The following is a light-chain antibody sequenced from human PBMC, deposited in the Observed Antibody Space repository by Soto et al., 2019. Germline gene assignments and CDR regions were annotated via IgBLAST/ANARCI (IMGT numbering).Light chain of an antibody. CDR2: KAS. CDR3: QQYHSVPRT. CDR1: QSISSW. J-gene: IGKJ2*02. Sequence: DIQMTQSPSTLSASVGDRVTISCRASQSISSWLAWYQQKPGKAPKLLIYKASTLETGVPSRFSGSESGTEFTLTISSLQPDDFATYYFQQYHSVPRTFGQGTKLEIK. V-gene: IGKV1-5*03.